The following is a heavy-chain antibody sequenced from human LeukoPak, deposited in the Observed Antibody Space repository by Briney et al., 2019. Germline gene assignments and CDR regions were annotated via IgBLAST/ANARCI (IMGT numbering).Heavy chain of an antibody. Sequence: SVKVSCKASGGTFSSYAISWVRQAPGQGLEWMGRIIPILGIANYAQKFQGRVTITADKSTSTAYMELSSLRSEDTAVYYCARDNLAEDTAMVLGPYGMDVWGQGTTVTVSS. CDR1: GGTFSSYA. J-gene: IGHJ6*02. CDR2: IIPILGIA. D-gene: IGHD5-18*01. CDR3: ARDNLAEDTAMVLGPYGMDV. V-gene: IGHV1-69*04.